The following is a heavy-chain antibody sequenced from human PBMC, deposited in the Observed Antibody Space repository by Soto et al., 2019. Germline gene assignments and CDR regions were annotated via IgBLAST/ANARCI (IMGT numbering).Heavy chain of an antibody. CDR2: IYYSGST. J-gene: IGHJ6*02. Sequence: SETLSLTCTVSGGSISSSSYYWGWIRQPPGKGLEWIGSIYYSGSTYYNPSLKSRVTISVDTSKNQFSLKLSSVTAADTAVYYCAREDRGWKGNYYYYYGMDVWGQGTTVTVSS. CDR1: GGSISSSSYY. V-gene: IGHV4-39*02. CDR3: AREDRGWKGNYYYYYGMDV. D-gene: IGHD1-1*01.